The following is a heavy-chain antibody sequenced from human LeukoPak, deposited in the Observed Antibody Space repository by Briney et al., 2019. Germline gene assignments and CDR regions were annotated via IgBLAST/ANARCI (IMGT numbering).Heavy chain of an antibody. CDR3: ARDSSSSWIFDY. D-gene: IGHD6-13*01. CDR1: GFTFSSYE. V-gene: IGHV3-21*01. Sequence: PGGSLRLSCAASGFTFSSYEMNWVRQAPGKGLEWVSSISSSSSYIYYADSVKGRFTISRDNAKNSLYLQMNSLRAEDTAVYYCARDSSSSWIFDYWGQGTLVTVSS. J-gene: IGHJ4*02. CDR2: ISSSSSYI.